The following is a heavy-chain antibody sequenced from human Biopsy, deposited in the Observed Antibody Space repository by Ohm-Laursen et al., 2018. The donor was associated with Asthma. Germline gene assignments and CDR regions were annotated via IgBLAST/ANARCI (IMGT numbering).Heavy chain of an antibody. CDR3: AKDERLYYGSDSKYMQPVPLGD. D-gene: IGHD3-10*01. CDR1: GFTFSSYA. V-gene: IGHV3-23*01. Sequence: SLRLSCAAPGFTFSSYALSWVRQAPGKGLEWVSGISGDAQRTYYEDSVKGRFTISRDNSKNTIYLQLNSLRAEDTAVYYCAKDERLYYGSDSKYMQPVPLGDWGQGTLVIVSA. CDR2: ISGDAQRT. J-gene: IGHJ4*02.